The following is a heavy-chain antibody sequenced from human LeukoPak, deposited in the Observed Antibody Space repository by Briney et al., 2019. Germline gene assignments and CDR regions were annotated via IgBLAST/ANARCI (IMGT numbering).Heavy chain of an antibody. D-gene: IGHD2-2*01. CDR2: INHSGST. J-gene: IGHJ4*02. V-gene: IGHV4-34*01. Sequence: SETLSLTCAVYGGSFSGYYRSWIRQPPGKGLEWIGEINHSGSTNYNPSLKSRVTISVDTSKNQFSLKLSSVTAADTAVYYCARGRCSSTSCYDYWGQGTLVTVSS. CDR1: GGSFSGYY. CDR3: ARGRCSSTSCYDY.